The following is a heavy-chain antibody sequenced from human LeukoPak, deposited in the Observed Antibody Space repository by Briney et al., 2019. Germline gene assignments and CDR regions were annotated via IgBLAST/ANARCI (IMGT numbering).Heavy chain of an antibody. CDR2: IIPILGIA. CDR3: ARYSSGSLHFDY. D-gene: IGHD3-22*01. J-gene: IGHJ4*02. Sequence: ASVKVSCKASGGTFSSYAISWVRQAPGQGLEWMGRIIPILGIANYAQKFQGRVTITADKSTSTAYMELSSLRSEDTAVYYCARYSSGSLHFDYWGQGTLVTVSS. V-gene: IGHV1-69*04. CDR1: GGTFSSYA.